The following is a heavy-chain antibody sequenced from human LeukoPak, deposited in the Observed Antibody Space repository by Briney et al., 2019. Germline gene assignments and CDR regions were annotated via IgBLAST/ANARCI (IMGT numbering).Heavy chain of an antibody. J-gene: IGHJ4*02. D-gene: IGHD2-21*01. V-gene: IGHV3-48*03. Sequence: PGGSLRLSCAASGFTFSSYEMNWVRQAPGKGLEWVSYISSSGSTIYYADSVKGRFTISRDNAKNSLYLQMNSLRAEDTAVYYSATDPPDLRSGLWYWGQGTLVTVSS. CDR1: GFTFSSYE. CDR3: ATDPPDLRSGLWY. CDR2: ISSSGSTI.